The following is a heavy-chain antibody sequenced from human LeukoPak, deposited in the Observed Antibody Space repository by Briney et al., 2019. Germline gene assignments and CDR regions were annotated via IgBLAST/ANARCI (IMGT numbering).Heavy chain of an antibody. J-gene: IGHJ6*03. Sequence: PSETLSLTCTVSGGSISNYYWSWVRQAPGKGLEWVSAISGSGGSTYYADSVKGRFTITRDNSKNTLYLQMNSLRAEDTAVYYCAKEGIAAAVYYYYMDVWGKGTTVTVSS. CDR2: ISGSGGST. CDR1: GGSISNYY. V-gene: IGHV3-23*01. D-gene: IGHD6-13*01. CDR3: AKEGIAAAVYYYYMDV.